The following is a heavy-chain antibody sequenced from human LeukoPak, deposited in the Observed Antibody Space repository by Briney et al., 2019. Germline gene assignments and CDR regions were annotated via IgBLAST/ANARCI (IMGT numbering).Heavy chain of an antibody. CDR3: ARRTSSEVSSGWYEHFDY. CDR1: GYSFTSYW. V-gene: IGHV5-51*01. Sequence: GESLKISCKGSGYSFTSYWIGWVRQMPGKGLEWMGIIYPGDSDTRYSPSFQGQVTISADKSISTAYLQWSSLKASDTAMYYCARRTSSEVSSGWYEHFDYWGQGTLVTVSS. CDR2: IYPGDSDT. J-gene: IGHJ4*02. D-gene: IGHD6-19*01.